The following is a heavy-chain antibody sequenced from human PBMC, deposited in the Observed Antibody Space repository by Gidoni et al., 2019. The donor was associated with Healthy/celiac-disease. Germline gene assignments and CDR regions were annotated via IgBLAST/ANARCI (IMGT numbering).Heavy chain of an antibody. Sequence: QVQLVESGGGVVQPGRSLRLSCAASGFTFSSSAMPWVRQAPGQGLEWVAVISYDGSNKYYADSVKGRFTISRDNSKNTLYLQMNSLRAEDTAVYYCARGLTELAAAGYYYYYYGMDVWGQGTTVTVSS. CDR1: GFTFSSSA. J-gene: IGHJ6*02. V-gene: IGHV3-30*01. D-gene: IGHD6-13*01. CDR3: ARGLTELAAAGYYYYYYGMDV. CDR2: ISYDGSNK.